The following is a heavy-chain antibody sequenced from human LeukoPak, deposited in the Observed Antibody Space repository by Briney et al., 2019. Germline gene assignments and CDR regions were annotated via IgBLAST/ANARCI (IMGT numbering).Heavy chain of an antibody. D-gene: IGHD3-22*01. CDR2: IHFSGST. CDR1: GGSFSGYY. V-gene: IGHV4-34*01. Sequence: SETLSLTCAVYGGSFSGYYWAWIRQPPGKVLEWIGTIHFSGSTYYSPSLQSRVTISVDTSKNQFSLRLTSVTAADTALYYCARLGGYYDPPDYWGLGTLVSVSS. CDR3: ARLGGYYDPPDY. J-gene: IGHJ4*02.